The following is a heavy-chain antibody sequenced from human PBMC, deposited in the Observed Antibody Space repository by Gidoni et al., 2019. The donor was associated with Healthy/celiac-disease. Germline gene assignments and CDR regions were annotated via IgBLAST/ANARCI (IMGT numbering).Heavy chain of an antibody. CDR3: ARDPGIAVAGTIDYFDY. D-gene: IGHD6-19*01. CDR1: GVTLSSYG. Sequence: QVQLVESGGGVVQPGRSLRLSCAASGVTLSSYGMHWVRQAPGKGLEWVAVIWYDGSNKYYADSVKGRFTISRDNSKNTLYLQMNSLRAEDTAVYYCARDPGIAVAGTIDYFDYWGQGTLVTVSS. V-gene: IGHV3-33*01. J-gene: IGHJ4*02. CDR2: IWYDGSNK.